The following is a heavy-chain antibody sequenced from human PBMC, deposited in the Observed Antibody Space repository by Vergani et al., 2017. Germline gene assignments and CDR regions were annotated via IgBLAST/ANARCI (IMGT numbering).Heavy chain of an antibody. CDR3: ARLDYYDSSGLFDY. D-gene: IGHD3-22*01. CDR1: GGSISSGDYY. CDR2: IYYSGST. Sequence: QVQLQQWGAGLLKPSQTLSLTCTVSGGSISSGDYYWSWIRQPPGKGLEWIGYIYYSGSTYYNPSLKSRVTISVDTSKNQFSLKLSSVTAADTAVYYCARLDYYDSSGLFDYWGQGTLVTVSS. J-gene: IGHJ4*02. V-gene: IGHV4-30-4*08.